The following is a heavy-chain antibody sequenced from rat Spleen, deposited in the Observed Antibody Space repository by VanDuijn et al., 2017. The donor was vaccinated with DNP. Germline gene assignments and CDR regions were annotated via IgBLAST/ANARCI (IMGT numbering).Heavy chain of an antibody. CDR1: GFTFSDYS. CDR3: VIQGDGGRSAY. V-gene: IGHV5S10*01. Sequence: EVQLVESGGGLVQPGRSLKLSCAASGFTFSDYSMAWVRQAPKKGLEWVATIIYDGSRTYYRDSVKGRFTISRDNAINTLYLQMDSLRSEDTATYYCVIQGDGGRSAYWGQGTLVTVSS. CDR2: IIYDGSRT. J-gene: IGHJ3*01. D-gene: IGHD1-11*01.